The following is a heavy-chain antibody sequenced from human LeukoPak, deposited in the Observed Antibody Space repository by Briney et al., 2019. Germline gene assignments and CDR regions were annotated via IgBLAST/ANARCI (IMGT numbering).Heavy chain of an antibody. J-gene: IGHJ4*02. V-gene: IGHV3-72*01. Sequence: GGSLRLSCAASGFTFSDHYMDWVRQAPGKGLEWVGRIRNKANIYTIEYAASVKGRFTISRDDSKNSLYLQMNSLKTEDTAVYYCARAPNSGTLGEDYWGQGTLVTVSS. CDR2: IRNKANIYTI. CDR1: GFTFSDHY. CDR3: ARAPNSGTLGEDY. D-gene: IGHD1-26*01.